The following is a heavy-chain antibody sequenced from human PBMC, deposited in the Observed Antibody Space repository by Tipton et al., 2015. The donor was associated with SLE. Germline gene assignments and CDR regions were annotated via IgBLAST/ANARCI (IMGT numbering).Heavy chain of an antibody. CDR1: GASISIDVYY. J-gene: IGHJ5*02. Sequence: TLSLTCSVSGASISIDVYYWGWIRQLPGKGLEWIGYIYTSGNTNYNPPLKRRVTISVDTSKNQFSLKLSSVTAADTAVYYCAKGGASSQWLDPWGTGILVTVSS. CDR2: IYTSGNT. V-gene: IGHV4-4*09. CDR3: AKGGASSQWLDP. D-gene: IGHD6-6*01.